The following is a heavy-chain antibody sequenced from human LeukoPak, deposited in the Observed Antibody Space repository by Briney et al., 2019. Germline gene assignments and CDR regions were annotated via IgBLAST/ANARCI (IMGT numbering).Heavy chain of an antibody. J-gene: IGHJ4*02. V-gene: IGHV3-23*01. CDR2: ICGSGGST. D-gene: IGHD3-22*01. CDR1: GFSYSSYA. Sequence: PGGSLRHSRAPSGFSYSSYAMSCVREAPEEGLEWVSDICGSGGSTYYADSVKGRFTISRDNSKNTLYLQMNSLRAEDTAVYYCAKDRRYYDSSGYYYFDYWGQGTLVTVSS. CDR3: AKDRRYYDSSGYYYFDY.